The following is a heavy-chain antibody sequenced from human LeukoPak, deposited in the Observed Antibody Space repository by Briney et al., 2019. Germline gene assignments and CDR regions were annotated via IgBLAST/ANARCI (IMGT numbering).Heavy chain of an antibody. D-gene: IGHD3-10*01. CDR3: ARDMGSDHFLFDY. CDR1: GYTFTSYY. Sequence: GASVKVSCKASGYTFTSYYMHWVRQAPGQGLEWMGIINPSGGSTSYAQKFQGRVTMTGDMSTSTVYMELSSLRSEDTAVYYCARDMGSDHFLFDYWGQGTLVTVSS. J-gene: IGHJ4*02. CDR2: INPSGGST. V-gene: IGHV1-46*01.